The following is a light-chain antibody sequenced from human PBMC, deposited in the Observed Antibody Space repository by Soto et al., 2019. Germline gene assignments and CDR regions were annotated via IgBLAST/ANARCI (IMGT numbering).Light chain of an antibody. J-gene: IGLJ3*02. Sequence: QSALTQPASVSGSPGQSITISCTGTSSDVGGYNYVSWYQQHPGKAPKLMIYDVSYRPSGVSNRFSGSKSGNTASLTISGLQADDEADYYCSSYTSSRTVVFGGGTQLNVL. V-gene: IGLV2-14*03. CDR3: SSYTSSRTVV. CDR1: SSDVGGYNY. CDR2: DVS.